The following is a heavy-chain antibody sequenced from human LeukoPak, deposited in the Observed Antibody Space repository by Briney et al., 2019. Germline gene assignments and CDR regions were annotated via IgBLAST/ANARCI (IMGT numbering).Heavy chain of an antibody. CDR1: GFIFSRYV. Sequence: GGSLRLSCAASGFIFSRYVMHWVRQAPGKGLEWVADISYDESNKYYADSVKGRFTISRDDSKNTLYLQMKSLRAEDTAVYYCTRSLYSSGWHGDFDYWGQGTLVTVSS. CDR3: TRSLYSSGWHGDFDY. D-gene: IGHD6-19*01. CDR2: ISYDESNK. V-gene: IGHV3-30-3*01. J-gene: IGHJ4*02.